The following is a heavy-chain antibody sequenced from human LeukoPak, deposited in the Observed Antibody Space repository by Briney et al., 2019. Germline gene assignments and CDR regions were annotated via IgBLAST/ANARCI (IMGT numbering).Heavy chain of an antibody. D-gene: IGHD3-22*01. CDR3: AKCRIYYYDSSGYSDAFDI. CDR1: GFTFSTFW. V-gene: IGHV3-74*01. CDR2: TNTDGTNT. J-gene: IGHJ3*02. Sequence: GGSLRLSCAASGFTFSTFWMHWVRQAPGKGLLWVSQTNTDGTNTNYADSAKGRFTISRDNAKNSLYLQMNSLRAEDTALYYCAKCRIYYYDSSGYSDAFDIWGQGTMVTVSS.